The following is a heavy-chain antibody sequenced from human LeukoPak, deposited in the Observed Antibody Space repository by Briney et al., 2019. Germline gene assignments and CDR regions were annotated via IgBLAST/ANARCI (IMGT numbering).Heavy chain of an antibody. CDR2: IRYDGSNK. Sequence: GGSLRLSCAASGFTFSSYGMHWVRQAPGKGLEWVAFIRYDGSNKYYADSVKGRFTISRDNSKNTLYLQMNSLRAEDTAVYYCANTAPLGYSSYDFDYWGQGTLVTVSS. D-gene: IGHD6-13*01. CDR1: GFTFSSYG. CDR3: ANTAPLGYSSYDFDY. V-gene: IGHV3-30*02. J-gene: IGHJ4*02.